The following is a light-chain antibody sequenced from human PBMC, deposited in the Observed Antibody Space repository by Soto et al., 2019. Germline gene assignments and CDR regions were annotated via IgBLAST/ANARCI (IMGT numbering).Light chain of an antibody. V-gene: IGLV2-14*03. CDR2: DVS. J-gene: IGLJ1*01. CDR1: STDVGGYNY. CDR3: SSYTSSSTSYV. Sequence: QSALTQPASVSGSPGQSITISCTGTSTDVGGYNYVSWHQQHPGKAPKLMIYDVSYRPSGVSNRFSGSKSGNTASLTISGLQAEDEADYYCSSYTSSSTSYVFGTGTKLTVL.